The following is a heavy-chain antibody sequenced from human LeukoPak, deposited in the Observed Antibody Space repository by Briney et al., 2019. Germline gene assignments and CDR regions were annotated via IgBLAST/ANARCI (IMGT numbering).Heavy chain of an antibody. CDR3: TTDEYYDSSGYYYGLEFDY. V-gene: IGHV3-15*01. CDR2: IKSKTDGGTT. CDR1: GFTFSNAW. D-gene: IGHD3-22*01. J-gene: IGHJ4*02. Sequence: PGGSLRLSCAASGFTFSNAWMSWVRQAPGKGLELVGRIKSKTDGGTTDYAAPVKGRFTISRDDSKNTLYLQMNSLKTEDTAVYYCTTDEYYDSSGYYYGLEFDYWGQGTLVTVSS.